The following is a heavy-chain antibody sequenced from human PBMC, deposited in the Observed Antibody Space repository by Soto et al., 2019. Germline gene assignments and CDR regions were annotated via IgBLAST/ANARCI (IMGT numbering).Heavy chain of an antibody. V-gene: IGHV3-21*01. CDR2: ISSSSSYI. CDR1: GFTFSSYS. D-gene: IGHD1-26*01. J-gene: IGHJ3*02. CDR3: ARDLRVHHELRASDI. Sequence: GGSLRLSCAASGFTFSSYSMNWVRQAPGKGLEWVSSISSSSSYIYYADSVKGRFTISRDNAKNSLYLQMNSLRAEDTAVYYCARDLRVHHELRASDIRGPGTMVT.